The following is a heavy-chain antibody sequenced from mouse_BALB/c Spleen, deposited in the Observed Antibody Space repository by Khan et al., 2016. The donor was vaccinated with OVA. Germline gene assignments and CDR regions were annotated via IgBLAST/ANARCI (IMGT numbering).Heavy chain of an antibody. CDR3: ARFETTVADY. V-gene: IGHV1-77*01. D-gene: IGHD1-1*01. CDR2: IYPGSGTT. Sequence: VQLQESGPELVKPGASVKMSCKASGYTFTDYIISWVKQRTGQGLEWIGEIYPGSGTTHYNEKFKGKATLTADKSSNTAYMQLNSLTSEDSAIDFCARFETTVADYWGQGTTLTVSS. J-gene: IGHJ2*01. CDR1: GYTFTDYI.